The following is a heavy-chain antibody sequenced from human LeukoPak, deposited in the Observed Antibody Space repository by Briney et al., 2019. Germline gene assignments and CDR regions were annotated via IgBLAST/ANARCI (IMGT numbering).Heavy chain of an antibody. CDR1: GFTVSSNY. Sequence: GGSLRLSCAASGFTVSSNYMSWVRQAPGKGLEWVSVIYSGGSTYYADSVKGRFTISRDNSKNTLYLQMNSLRAEDTAVYYCARASHWYHFDYWGQGTLVTVSS. CDR2: IYSGGST. CDR3: ARASHWYHFDY. D-gene: IGHD6-13*01. V-gene: IGHV3-66*01. J-gene: IGHJ4*02.